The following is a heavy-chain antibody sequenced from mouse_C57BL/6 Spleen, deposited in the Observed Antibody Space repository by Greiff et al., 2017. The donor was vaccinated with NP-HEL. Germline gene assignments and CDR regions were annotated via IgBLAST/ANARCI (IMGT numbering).Heavy chain of an antibody. Sequence: VMLVESGPGLVAPSQSLSITCTVSGFSLTSYGVSWVRQPPGKGLEWLGVIWGDGSTNYHSAFISRLSISKDKTKSQIFLKLNSLQTDDTATYYCAKQVALWGNEAMDYWGQGTSVTVSS. CDR3: AKQVALWGNEAMDY. V-gene: IGHV2-3*01. CDR1: GFSLTSYG. J-gene: IGHJ4*01. D-gene: IGHD2-1*01. CDR2: IWGDGST.